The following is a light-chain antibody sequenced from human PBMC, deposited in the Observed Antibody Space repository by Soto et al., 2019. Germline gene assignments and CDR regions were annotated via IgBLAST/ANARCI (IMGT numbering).Light chain of an antibody. Sequence: TQMTHSPAALSSSVLYRVTITCRASQGISSYLAWYQQKPGKAPKLLIYAASTLQSGVPSRFSGSGSGTEFTLTISSLQPEDFATYYCQQLNSYPVTFGQGTRLEIK. V-gene: IGKV1-9*01. CDR2: AAS. CDR1: QGISSY. CDR3: QQLNSYPVT. J-gene: IGKJ5*01.